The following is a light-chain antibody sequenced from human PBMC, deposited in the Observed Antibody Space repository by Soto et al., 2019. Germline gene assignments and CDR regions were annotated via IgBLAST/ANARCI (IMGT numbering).Light chain of an antibody. J-gene: IGKJ2*01. CDR2: WAS. V-gene: IGKV4-1*01. CDR1: QSVLYSSNNKNY. CDR3: QQYYNIPYT. Sequence: DIVMTQSPDSLAVSLGERATINCKSSQSVLYSSNNKNYLAWYQQKPGQPPKLLIYWASTRESGVPDRFSGGGSGTDFTHTISSLQAEDVAVYYCQQYYNIPYTFGQGTKLEIK.